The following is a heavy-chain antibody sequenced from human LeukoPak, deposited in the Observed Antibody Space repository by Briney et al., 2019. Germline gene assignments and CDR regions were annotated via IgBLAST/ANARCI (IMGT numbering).Heavy chain of an antibody. CDR3: AKSSSPVVVITSNFDY. D-gene: IGHD3-22*01. CDR2: ISYDGSNK. Sequence: SGGSLRLSCAASGFTFSSYAMSWVRQAPGKGLEWVAVISYDGSNKYYADSVKGRFTISRDNSKNTLYLQMNSLRAEDTAVYYCAKSSSPVVVITSNFDYWGQGTLVTVSS. CDR1: GFTFSSYA. J-gene: IGHJ4*02. V-gene: IGHV3-30*18.